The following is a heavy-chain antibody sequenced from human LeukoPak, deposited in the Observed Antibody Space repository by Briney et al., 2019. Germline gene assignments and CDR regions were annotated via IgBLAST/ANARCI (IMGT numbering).Heavy chain of an antibody. CDR1: GGSISSGGYY. Sequence: SETLSLTCTVSGGSISSGGYYWSWIRQPPGKGLEWIGYIYHSGSTYYNPPLKSRVTISVDRSKNQFSLKLSSVTAADTAVYYCARGSYGGKGAVDYWGQGTLVTVSS. CDR3: ARGSYGGKGAVDY. V-gene: IGHV4-30-2*01. D-gene: IGHD4-23*01. CDR2: IYHSGST. J-gene: IGHJ4*02.